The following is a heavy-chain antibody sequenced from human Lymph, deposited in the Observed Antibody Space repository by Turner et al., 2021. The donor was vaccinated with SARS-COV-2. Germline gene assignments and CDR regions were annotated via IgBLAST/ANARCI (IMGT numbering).Heavy chain of an antibody. CDR3: ARSRDLQSMVRGVDPFDY. D-gene: IGHD3-10*01. Sequence: QVQLVQAGAGVKKPGGSGKVSCQSSGYTFTGYYMHWVRQAPGQGLEWMGWINPNSGGTNYAQKVQGSVTMTRDTSISTAYMELSRLRSDDTAVYYCARSRDLQSMVRGVDPFDYWGQGTLVTVSS. J-gene: IGHJ4*02. CDR1: GYTFTGYY. V-gene: IGHV1-2*02. CDR2: INPNSGGT.